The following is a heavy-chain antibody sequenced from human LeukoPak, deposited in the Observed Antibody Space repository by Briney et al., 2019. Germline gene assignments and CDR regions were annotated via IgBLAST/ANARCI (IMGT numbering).Heavy chain of an antibody. V-gene: IGHV4-59*01. CDR2: IYYSGST. CDR3: ARGDRRRGYSYGNFDY. CDR1: GGSISSYY. J-gene: IGHJ4*02. D-gene: IGHD5-18*01. Sequence: SETLSLTCTVSGGSISSYYWSWIRQPPGKGLEWIGYIYYSGSTNYNPSLKSRVTISVDTSKNQFSLKLSSVTAADTAVYYCARGDRRRGYSYGNFDYWGQETLVTVSS.